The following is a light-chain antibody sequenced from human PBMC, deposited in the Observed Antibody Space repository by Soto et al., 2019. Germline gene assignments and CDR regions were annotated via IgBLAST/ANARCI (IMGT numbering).Light chain of an antibody. V-gene: IGLV2-14*01. J-gene: IGLJ3*02. CDR2: EVR. CDR3: CSYTSSSIRV. Sequence: QSVLTQPASVSGSPGQSITISCTGTSSDVGGYNHVSWYQQHPGKAPKLIIYEVRKRPSGVSNRLSGSKSGNTASLTISGLQADDEADYYCCSYTSSSIRVFGGGTKLTVL. CDR1: SSDVGGYNH.